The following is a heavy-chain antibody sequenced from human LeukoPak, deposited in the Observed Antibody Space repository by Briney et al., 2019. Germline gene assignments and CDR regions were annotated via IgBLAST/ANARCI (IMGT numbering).Heavy chain of an antibody. Sequence: SETLSLTCTVSHGSISDNSYYWGWIRQPPGKGLEWIGSVSYSGSTYYNPSLKSRVTILLDTSKNQFSLKLTSMTAADTAVYFCARDNVVDATSGIDYWGQGTLVTVSS. V-gene: IGHV4-39*07. J-gene: IGHJ4*02. CDR3: ARDNVVDATSGIDY. CDR2: VSYSGST. CDR1: HGSISDNSYY. D-gene: IGHD1-26*01.